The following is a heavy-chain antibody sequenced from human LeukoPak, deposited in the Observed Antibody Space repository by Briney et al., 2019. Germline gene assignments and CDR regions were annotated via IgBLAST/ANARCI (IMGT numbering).Heavy chain of an antibody. D-gene: IGHD3-3*01. CDR3: AQSFTIFGGFDS. J-gene: IGHJ5*01. Sequence: ASVKVSCKASGYTFTSYGISWVRQAPGQGLEWMGWISAYNGNTNYAQKLQGRVIMTTDTSTSTAYMELRSLRSDDTAVYYCAQSFTIFGGFDSWGQGTLVTVSS. CDR2: ISAYNGNT. V-gene: IGHV1-18*01. CDR1: GYTFTSYG.